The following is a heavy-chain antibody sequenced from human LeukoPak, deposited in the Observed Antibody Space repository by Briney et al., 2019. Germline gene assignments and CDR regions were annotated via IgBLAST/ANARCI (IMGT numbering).Heavy chain of an antibody. D-gene: IGHD2-2*03. CDR2: IYHSGST. CDR3: ASGAGLGYCSSTSCFDAFDI. Sequence: SETLSLTCAVSGYSISSGYYWGWIRQPPGKGLEWIGSIYHSGSTYYHPSLKSRVTISVDTSKNQFFLKLSSVTAADTAVYYCASGAGLGYCSSTSCFDAFDIWGQGTMVTVSS. J-gene: IGHJ3*02. CDR1: GYSISSGYY. V-gene: IGHV4-38-2*01.